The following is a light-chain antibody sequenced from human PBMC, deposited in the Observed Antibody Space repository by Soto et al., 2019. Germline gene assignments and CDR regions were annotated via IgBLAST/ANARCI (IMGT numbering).Light chain of an antibody. CDR3: SSYRSDTTLGL. Sequence: QSALTQPASVSGSPGQSITISCTGTSSDVGGYNYVSWYQQHPGKAPKLMIYEVSNRPSGVSNRFSGSKSGNTASLTISGLQAEDEADYYCSSYRSDTTLGLFGGGTKVTVL. J-gene: IGLJ3*02. V-gene: IGLV2-14*01. CDR2: EVS. CDR1: SSDVGGYNY.